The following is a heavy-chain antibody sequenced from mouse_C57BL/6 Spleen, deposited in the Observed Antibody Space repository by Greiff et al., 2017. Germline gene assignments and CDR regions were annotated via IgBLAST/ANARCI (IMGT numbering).Heavy chain of an antibody. CDR1: GYTFTSYW. V-gene: IGHV1-55*01. J-gene: IGHJ3*01. Sequence: QVQLQQSGAELVKPGASVKMSCKASGYTFTSYWITWVKQRPGQGLEWIGDIYPGSGSTTYNEKFKSKATLTVDTSSSTAYMQLSSLTSEDSAVYYCARSPIQGPSGVAYWGKGGLVTVAA. D-gene: IGHD3-3*01. CDR3: ARSPIQGPSGVAY. CDR2: IYPGSGST.